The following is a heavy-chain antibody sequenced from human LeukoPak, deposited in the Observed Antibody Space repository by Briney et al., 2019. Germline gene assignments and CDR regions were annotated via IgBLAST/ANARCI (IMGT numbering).Heavy chain of an antibody. CDR3: ARVLRRSGYSSGWYPSWGY. J-gene: IGHJ4*02. D-gene: IGHD6-19*01. V-gene: IGHV1-2*02. CDR1: GYTFTGYY. CDR2: INPNSGGT. Sequence: ASVKVSCKASGYTFTGYYMHWVRQAPGQGLEWMGWINPNSGGTNYAQKFQGRVTMTRDTSISTAYMELSRLRSDDTAVYYCARVLRRSGYSSGWYPSWGYWGQGTLVTVSS.